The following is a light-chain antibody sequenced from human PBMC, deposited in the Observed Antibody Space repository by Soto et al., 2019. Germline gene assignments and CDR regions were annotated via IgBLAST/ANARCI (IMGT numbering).Light chain of an antibody. J-gene: IGKJ1*01. Sequence: EIVLTQSPGTLSLSPGERATLSCRASQSVSSDLAWYQHKPGQAPRLLIYGASTRVTGIPARFSGRGSGTEFTLTISSLQSVDVAVYYRQQYDNWPQTFGQGTKVDIK. CDR3: QQYDNWPQT. CDR2: GAS. CDR1: QSVSSD. V-gene: IGKV3-15*01.